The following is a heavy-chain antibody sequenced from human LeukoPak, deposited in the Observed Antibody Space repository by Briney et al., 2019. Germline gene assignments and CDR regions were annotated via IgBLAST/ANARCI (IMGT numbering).Heavy chain of an antibody. V-gene: IGHV1-69*06. J-gene: IGHJ4*02. CDR2: IIPIFGTA. Sequence: GASVKVSCKASGYTFTSYYMHWVRQAPGQGLEWMGGIIPIFGTANYAQKFQGRVTITADISTRTAYMELSSLRSEDTAVYYCATVGASAGAPFDYWGQGTLVTVSS. D-gene: IGHD6-13*01. CDR3: ATVGASAGAPFDY. CDR1: GYTFTSYY.